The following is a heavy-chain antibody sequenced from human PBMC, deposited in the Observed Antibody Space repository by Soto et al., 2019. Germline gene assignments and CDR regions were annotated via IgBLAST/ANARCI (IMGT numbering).Heavy chain of an antibody. CDR2: IWYDGGTK. Sequence: PGGSLRLSCAASGFTFYTYGMHWVRQVPGKGLQWVAIIWYDGGTKYYADSVRGRFTVSRDNSKNTLYLQMNSLRAEDTAVYYCARDPPATRHGMDVWGQGTTVTVSS. CDR1: GFTFYTYG. V-gene: IGHV3-33*01. J-gene: IGHJ6*02. CDR3: ARDPPATRHGMDV.